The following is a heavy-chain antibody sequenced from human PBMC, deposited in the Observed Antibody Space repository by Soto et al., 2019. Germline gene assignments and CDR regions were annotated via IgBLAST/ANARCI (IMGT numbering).Heavy chain of an antibody. V-gene: IGHV1-8*01. CDR2: MNPNSGNT. D-gene: IGHD2-15*01. Sequence: QVQLVQSGAEVKKPGASVKVSCKASGYTFTSYDINWVRQATGQGLERMGWMNPNSGNTGYAQKFQGRVTMTRNTSISTAYTELSSLRSEDTAVYYCARHSYASGAFDIWAQGTMVTVSS. J-gene: IGHJ3*02. CDR3: ARHSYASGAFDI. CDR1: GYTFTSYD.